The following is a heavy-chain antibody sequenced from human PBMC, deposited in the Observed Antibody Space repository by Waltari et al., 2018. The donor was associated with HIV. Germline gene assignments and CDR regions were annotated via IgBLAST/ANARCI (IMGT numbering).Heavy chain of an antibody. CDR2: ISHSNSYI. J-gene: IGHJ4*02. V-gene: IGHV3-21*01. CDR3: ARESYDILTSYFYYFDS. D-gene: IGHD3-9*01. CDR1: GFTFSSYS. Sequence: EVQLVESGGGLVKPGGSLRLSVATSGFTFSSYSMNWVRQAPGKGLEWVSSISHSNSYIYYADSVKGRFTISGDTAKNSLYLQMNSLRADDTAVYYCARESYDILTSYFYYFDSWGQGTLVTVSS.